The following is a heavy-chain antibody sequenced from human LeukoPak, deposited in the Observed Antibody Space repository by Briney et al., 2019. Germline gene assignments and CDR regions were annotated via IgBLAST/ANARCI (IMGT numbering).Heavy chain of an antibody. Sequence: PGGSLRLSCAASGFTFSDYYMSWIRQAPGKGLEWVAVTSYDESTKHYADSVKGRFTISRDNSKNTLYLQMNSLRAEDTAVYYCAKLTGDRHYWGQGALVTVSS. CDR1: GFTFSDYY. V-gene: IGHV3-30*18. J-gene: IGHJ4*02. CDR3: AKLTGDRHY. CDR2: TSYDESTK. D-gene: IGHD7-27*01.